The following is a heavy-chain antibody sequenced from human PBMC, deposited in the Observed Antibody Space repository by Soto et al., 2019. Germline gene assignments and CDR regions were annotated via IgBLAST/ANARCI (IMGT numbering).Heavy chain of an antibody. CDR1: GFSVSTSGVG. Sequence: QITLKESGPTVVKPTQTLTLTCTFSGFSVSTSGVGVAWIRQPPGKALEWLALIYWDDDKRYSPFLQSRVTITKDTSNNQVVLTMTNMDTVDTATYYCAHKGGRGAGMDVWGQGTTVTVSS. J-gene: IGHJ6*02. D-gene: IGHD2-15*01. V-gene: IGHV2-5*02. CDR2: IYWDDDK. CDR3: AHKGGRGAGMDV.